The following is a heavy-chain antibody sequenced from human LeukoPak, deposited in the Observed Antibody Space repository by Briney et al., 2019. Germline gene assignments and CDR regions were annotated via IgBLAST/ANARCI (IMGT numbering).Heavy chain of an antibody. V-gene: IGHV1-18*01. D-gene: IGHD1-26*01. Sequence: ASVKVSCKASGYTFTTYNINWVRQAPGQGLEWMGWISGYNGNTNYAQKLQGRVTMTTDTSTSTAYMELRSLKSDDTAVYYCARVDQYSGSYSGPDYWGQGTLVTVSS. CDR2: ISGYNGNT. CDR1: GYTFTTYN. J-gene: IGHJ4*02. CDR3: ARVDQYSGSYSGPDY.